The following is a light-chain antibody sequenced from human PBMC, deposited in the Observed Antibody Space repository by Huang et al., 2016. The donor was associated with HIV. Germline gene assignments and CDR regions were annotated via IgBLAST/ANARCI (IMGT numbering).Light chain of an antibody. V-gene: IGKV3-20*01. Sequence: EIVLTQSPGTLSLSPGERATLSCRASQSVSSSYLAWYQQKPGQAPRRLIYGSSSRATGIPDRFSGNGSVTDYTLTISRLEPEDFSVYYCQQFGSSPLTFGGGTKVEIK. J-gene: IGKJ4*01. CDR1: QSVSSSY. CDR3: QQFGSSPLT. CDR2: GSS.